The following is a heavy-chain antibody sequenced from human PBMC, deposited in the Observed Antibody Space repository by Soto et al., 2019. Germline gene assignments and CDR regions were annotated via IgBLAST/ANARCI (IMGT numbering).Heavy chain of an antibody. V-gene: IGHV4-39*01. CDR2: IYYSGST. D-gene: IGHD2-2*01. J-gene: IGHJ4*02. Sequence: SETLSLTCTVSGGSISSSSYYWGWIRQPPGKGLEWIGSIYYSGSTYYNPSLKSRVTISVDTSKNQFSLKLSSVTAADTAVYYCATTMRSPYYFDYWGQGTLVTVSS. CDR1: GGSISSSSYY. CDR3: ATTMRSPYYFDY.